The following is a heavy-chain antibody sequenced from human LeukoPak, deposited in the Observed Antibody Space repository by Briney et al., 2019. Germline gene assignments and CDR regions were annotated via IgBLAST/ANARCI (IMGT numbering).Heavy chain of an antibody. D-gene: IGHD3-3*01. CDR2: IIPIFGTA. V-gene: IGHV1-69*13. CDR1: GGTFSSYA. J-gene: IGHJ4*02. CDR3: ARDRRFWSGYYTLYYFDY. Sequence: SVKVSCKASGGTFSSYAISWVRQAPGQGLEWMGGIIPIFGTANYAQKFQGRVTITADESTSTAYMELSSLRSEDTAVYYCARDRRFWSGYYTLYYFDYWGQGTLVTVSS.